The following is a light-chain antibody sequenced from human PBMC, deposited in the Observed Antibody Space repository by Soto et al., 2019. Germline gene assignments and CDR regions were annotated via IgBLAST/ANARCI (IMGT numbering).Light chain of an antibody. CDR2: EAS. Sequence: DIRMTQSPSSLSASVGDRVTIACRASQSIDTHLNWYQQHPGKAPNALIYEASNLQSGVPSRFSGSRSGTDFTLTISGLQPDDSATYYCQQTYSPPSTFGQGTKVEIK. J-gene: IGKJ1*01. V-gene: IGKV1-39*01. CDR3: QQTYSPPST. CDR1: QSIDTH.